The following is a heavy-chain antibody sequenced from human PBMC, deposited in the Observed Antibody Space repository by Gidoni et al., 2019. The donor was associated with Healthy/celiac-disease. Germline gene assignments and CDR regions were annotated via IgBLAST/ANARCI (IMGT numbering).Heavy chain of an antibody. D-gene: IGHD3-3*01. V-gene: IGHV4-59*08. CDR2: IYYSGST. Sequence: QVQLQESGTGLVKPSETLSLTCTVSGGSISSYYWSWIRQPPGKGLEWIGYIYYSGSTNYNPSLKSRVTISVDTSKNQFSLKLSSVTAADTAVYYCARQTRITIFGVVKAPFDYWGQGTLVTVSS. CDR1: GGSISSYY. J-gene: IGHJ4*02. CDR3: ARQTRITIFGVVKAPFDY.